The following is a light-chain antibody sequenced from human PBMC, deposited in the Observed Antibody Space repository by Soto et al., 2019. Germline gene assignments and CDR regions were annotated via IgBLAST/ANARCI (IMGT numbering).Light chain of an antibody. V-gene: IGKV3-20*01. J-gene: IGKJ4*01. Sequence: IVITYSPATLSLSPGETAYLSRSASQSVRNNHLAWYQHKPGQAPRLLIPGASSRATGIPDRFSGSGSGTDFTLTISKLEPEDFALYYCQQYGGSPITFGGGTKVDI. CDR3: QQYGGSPIT. CDR2: GAS. CDR1: QSVRNNH.